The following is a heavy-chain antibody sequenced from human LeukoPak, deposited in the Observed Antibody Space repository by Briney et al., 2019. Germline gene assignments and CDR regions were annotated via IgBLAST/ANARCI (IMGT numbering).Heavy chain of an antibody. CDR2: ISSSSSYI. Sequence: GGSLRLSCAASGFTFSSYSMDWVRQAPGKGLEWVSSISSSSSYIYYADSVRGRFTISRDNAKNSLYLQMNSLRAEDTAVYSCARGADGVSSNSRGWFDPWGQGTLVTVSS. J-gene: IGHJ5*02. D-gene: IGHD2-15*01. V-gene: IGHV3-21*01. CDR1: GFTFSSYS. CDR3: ARGADGVSSNSRGWFDP.